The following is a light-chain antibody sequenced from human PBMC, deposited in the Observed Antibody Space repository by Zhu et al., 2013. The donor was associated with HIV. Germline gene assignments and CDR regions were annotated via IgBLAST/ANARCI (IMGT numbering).Light chain of an antibody. Sequence: EIVMTQSPATLSVSPGERATLSCRASQSVSRNLAWYQQKKPGQAPRLLISGASSRATGIPARFSGTGSGTEFTLTISSLQSEDFAVYYCQQYNNWPRTFGQGTKVEIK. CDR3: QQYNNWPRT. CDR1: QSVSRN. V-gene: IGKV3-15*01. J-gene: IGKJ1*01. CDR2: GAS.